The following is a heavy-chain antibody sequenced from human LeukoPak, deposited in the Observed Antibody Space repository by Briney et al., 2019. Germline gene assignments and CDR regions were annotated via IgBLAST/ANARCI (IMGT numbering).Heavy chain of an antibody. CDR2: IRQDGSEK. Sequence: GGSLRLSCAASGFTFSSYWMSWVRQAPGKGLEWVANIRQDGSEKYYVDSVKGRFTISRDNAKNSLYLQMNSLRAEDTAVYYCAREATAYYFDYWGQGTLVTVSS. CDR3: AREATAYYFDY. CDR1: GFTFSSYW. V-gene: IGHV3-7*03. J-gene: IGHJ4*02.